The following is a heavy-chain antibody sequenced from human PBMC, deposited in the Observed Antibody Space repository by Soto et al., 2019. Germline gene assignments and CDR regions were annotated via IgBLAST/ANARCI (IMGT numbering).Heavy chain of an antibody. CDR3: AHRRRGTGPTALVDY. J-gene: IGHJ4*02. V-gene: IGHV2-5*02. D-gene: IGHD3-10*01. CDR1: GSSLSTRGVA. CDR2: IFWDDDE. Sequence: QITLKESGPPLVKPTQTLTLTCTFSGSSLSTRGVAVGWIRQPPGKALEFLGFIFWDDDERYSPSLKNRLTITKDTSKNQVVLTMTTMDPVDTATYYCAHRRRGTGPTALVDYWGQGILVTVSS.